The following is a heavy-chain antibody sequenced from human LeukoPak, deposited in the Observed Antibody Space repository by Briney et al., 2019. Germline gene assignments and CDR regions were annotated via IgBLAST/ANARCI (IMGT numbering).Heavy chain of an antibody. CDR1: GGTFGVNA. CDR2: IIPIFPKS. CDR3: ARDGVRNMGLRLDY. V-gene: IGHV1-69*01. Sequence: ASVKVSCKASGGTFGVNAIHWVRQAPGQGLEWMGDIIPIFPKSNYAQKFQGRVTFTADESTSTAYMEMSSLTSEDTAAYYCARDGVRNMGLRLDYWGQGTLVIVSS. D-gene: IGHD1-14*01. J-gene: IGHJ4*02.